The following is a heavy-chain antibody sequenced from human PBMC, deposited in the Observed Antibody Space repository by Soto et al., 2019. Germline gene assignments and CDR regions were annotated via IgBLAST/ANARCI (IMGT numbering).Heavy chain of an antibody. J-gene: IGHJ2*01. D-gene: IGHD6-19*01. V-gene: IGHV3-23*01. CDR2: ISGSGGST. CDR1: GFTFSSYA. Sequence: GGYLRLSCAASGFTFSSYAMSWVRQAPGKGLEWVSAISGSGGSTYYADSVKGRFTISRDNSKNTLYLQMNSLRAEDTAVYYCAKVGHIAVAGKGPWYFDLWGRGTLVTVSS. CDR3: AKVGHIAVAGKGPWYFDL.